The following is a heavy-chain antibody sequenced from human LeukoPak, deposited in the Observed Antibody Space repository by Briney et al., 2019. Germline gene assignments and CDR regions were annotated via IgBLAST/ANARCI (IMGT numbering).Heavy chain of an antibody. CDR1: GFTFGSYS. J-gene: IGHJ4*02. V-gene: IGHV3-21*01. CDR3: ASIAVAGTLLDY. Sequence: PGGSLRLSCAASGFTFGSYSMNWVRQAPGKGLEWVSSISSSSSYIYYADSVKGRFTISRDNAKNSLYLQMNSLRAEDTAVYYCASIAVAGTLLDYWGQGTLVTVSS. D-gene: IGHD6-19*01. CDR2: ISSSSSYI.